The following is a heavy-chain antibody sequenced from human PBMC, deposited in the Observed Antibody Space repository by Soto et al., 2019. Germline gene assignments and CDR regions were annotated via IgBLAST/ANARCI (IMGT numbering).Heavy chain of an antibody. CDR1: GGSISSYY. V-gene: IGHV4-59*01. CDR2: IYYSGST. J-gene: IGHJ5*02. Sequence: PSETLSLTCTVSGGSISSYYWSWIRQPPGKGLEWIGYIYYSGSTNYNPSLKSRVTISVDTSKNQFSLKLSSVTAADTAVYYCARERRYSSGYNWFDPWGQGTLVTVS. CDR3: ARERRYSSGYNWFDP. D-gene: IGHD6-19*01.